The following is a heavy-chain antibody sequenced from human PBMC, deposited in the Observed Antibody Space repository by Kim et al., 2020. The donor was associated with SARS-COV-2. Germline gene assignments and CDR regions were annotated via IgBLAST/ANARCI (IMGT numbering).Heavy chain of an antibody. Sequence: GGSLRLSCAASGFTFSSYGMHWVRQAPGKGLEWVAVISYDGSNKYYADSVKGRFTISRDNSKNTLYLQMNSLRAEDTAVDYCAKERGWGSSYYYGMDVWG. V-gene: IGHV3-30*18. CDR3: AKERGWGSSYYYGMDV. CDR2: ISYDGSNK. D-gene: IGHD6-13*01. CDR1: GFTFSSYG. J-gene: IGHJ6*01.